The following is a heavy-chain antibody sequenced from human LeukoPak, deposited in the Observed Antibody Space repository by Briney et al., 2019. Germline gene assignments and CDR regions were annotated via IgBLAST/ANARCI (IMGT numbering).Heavy chain of an antibody. D-gene: IGHD6-13*01. CDR1: GFTFSSYE. CDR3: ATDGGPAYSSSWYLY. V-gene: IGHV3-48*03. CDR2: ISSSGSTI. Sequence: PGGSLRLSCAASGFTFSSYEMNWVRQAPGKGLEWVSYISSSGSTIYYADSVEGRFTISRDNAKNSLYLQMNSLRAEDTAVYYCATDGGPAYSSSWYLYWGQGSLVTVSS. J-gene: IGHJ4*02.